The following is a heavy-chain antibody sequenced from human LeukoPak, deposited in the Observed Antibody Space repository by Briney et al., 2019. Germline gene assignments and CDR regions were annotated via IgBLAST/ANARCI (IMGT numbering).Heavy chain of an antibody. CDR3: ARDRLAAVSPSAFDI. Sequence: ASVKVSCKASGGTFSRYAISWVRQAPGQGLEWKGGIIPIFGTANYEQKFQGRVTITADESTSTAYMELSSLRSEDTAVYYCARDRLAAVSPSAFDIWGQGTMVTVSS. V-gene: IGHV1-69*13. CDR2: IIPIFGTA. CDR1: GGTFSRYA. D-gene: IGHD6-13*01. J-gene: IGHJ3*02.